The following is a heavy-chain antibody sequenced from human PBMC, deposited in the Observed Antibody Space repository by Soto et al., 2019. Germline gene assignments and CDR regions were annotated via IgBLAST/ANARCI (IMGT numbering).Heavy chain of an antibody. CDR3: ARQRDKYSSGWYDIDY. CDR2: IYYSGST. Sequence: SETLSLTCTVSGGSISSSSYYWGWIRQPPGKGLEWIGSIYYSGSTYYNPSLKSRVTISVDTSKNQFSLKLSSVTAADTAVYYCARQRDKYSSGWYDIDYWGQGTLVTVSS. D-gene: IGHD6-19*01. CDR1: GGSISSSSYY. V-gene: IGHV4-39*01. J-gene: IGHJ4*02.